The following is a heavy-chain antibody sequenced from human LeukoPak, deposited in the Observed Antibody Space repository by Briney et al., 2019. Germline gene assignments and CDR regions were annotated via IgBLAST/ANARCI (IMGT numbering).Heavy chain of an antibody. V-gene: IGHV4-59*01. CDR2: IYYSGNT. CDR3: ARTKPLYPFDF. Sequence: AETLTLSCTVSGGTTSSYYRSWMRQPPGKGLEWIGYIYYSGNTYYNPSLKSRVTISVDTSKNQFSLKVNSVTAADTAVYYCARTKPLYPFDFWGQGTLVTVSS. D-gene: IGHD2-8*01. CDR1: GGTTSSYY. J-gene: IGHJ3*01.